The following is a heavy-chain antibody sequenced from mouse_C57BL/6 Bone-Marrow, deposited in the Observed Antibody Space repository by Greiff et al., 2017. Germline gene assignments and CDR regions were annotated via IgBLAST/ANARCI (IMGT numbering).Heavy chain of an antibody. CDR2: IDPTSGRT. CDR3: ARSEPMERSLDY. Sequence: QVQLQQPGAELVKPGASVKMSCKASGYTFTSYWITWVKQRPGQGLEWIGDIDPTSGRTNYNEKFQSKAILTVDTSSNTAYMQLSSLTSADSAVFTCARSEPMERSLDYWGQGTTLTVSS. CDR1: GYTFTSYW. V-gene: IGHV1-55*01. J-gene: IGHJ2*01.